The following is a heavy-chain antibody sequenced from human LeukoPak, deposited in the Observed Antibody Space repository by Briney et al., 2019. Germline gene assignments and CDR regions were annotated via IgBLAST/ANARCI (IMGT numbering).Heavy chain of an antibody. J-gene: IGHJ3*01. V-gene: IGHV5-51*01. CDR3: ARPKIPAQTQDGFDV. Sequence: RGESLKISCKGSGYIFSSYWIGWVRQMPGKGLEWMGIIYPDDSDTRYSPSFQGQVTMSVDESISTAYLQWRSLRASDTAIYYCARPKIPAQTQDGFDVWGQGTTVTVSS. CDR2: IYPDDSDT. CDR1: GYIFSSYW.